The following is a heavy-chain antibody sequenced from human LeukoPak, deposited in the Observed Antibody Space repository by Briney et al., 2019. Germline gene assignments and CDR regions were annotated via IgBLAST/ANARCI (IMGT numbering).Heavy chain of an antibody. V-gene: IGHV4-59*12. CDR1: GGSISSYY. CDR2: VYYSGTT. Sequence: SETLSLTCTVSGGSISSYYWSWIRQPPGKGLEWIGYVYYSGTTNYNPSLKSRVTMSVDTPKNQFSLKLSSVTAADTAVYYCARVGYDRQIDYWGQGTLVTVSS. J-gene: IGHJ4*02. CDR3: ARVGYDRQIDY. D-gene: IGHD2-2*01.